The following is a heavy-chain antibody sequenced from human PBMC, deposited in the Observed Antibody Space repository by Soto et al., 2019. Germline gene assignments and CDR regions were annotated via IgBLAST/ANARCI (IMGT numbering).Heavy chain of an antibody. CDR2: IIPIFGTA. D-gene: IGHD3-22*01. Sequence: QVQLVQSGAEVKKPGSSVKVSCKASGGTFSSYAMSWVRQAPGQGLEWMGGIIPIFGTANYAQKFQGRVKITADESTSTAYMELRSLRSEDTAVYYCARHYYYDSSGYYDPWGQGTLVTVSS. CDR3: ARHYYYDSSGYYDP. CDR1: GGTFSSYA. J-gene: IGHJ5*02. V-gene: IGHV1-69*01.